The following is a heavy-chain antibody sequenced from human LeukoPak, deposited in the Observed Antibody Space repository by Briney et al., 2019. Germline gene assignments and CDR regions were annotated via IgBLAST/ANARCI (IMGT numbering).Heavy chain of an antibody. V-gene: IGHV3-30-3*01. CDR2: ISYDENNK. D-gene: IGHD6-19*01. Sequence: GGSLRLSCAASGFTFSSYAMHWVRQTPGKGLEWVAVISYDENNKYYADSVKGRFTISRDNSKNTLHLQMNSLTAEDTAVFYCAKALQWLELDYWGQGTLVTVSS. CDR1: GFTFSSYA. CDR3: AKALQWLELDY. J-gene: IGHJ4*02.